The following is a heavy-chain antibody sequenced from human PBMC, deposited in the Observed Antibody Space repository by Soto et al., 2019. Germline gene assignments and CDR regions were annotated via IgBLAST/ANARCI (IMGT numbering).Heavy chain of an antibody. CDR1: GFTFSSYG. CDR2: IWYDGSNK. Sequence: GGSLRLSCAASGFTFSSYGMHWVRQAPGKGLEWVAVIWYDGSNKYYADSVKGRFTISRDNSKNTLYLQMNSLRAEDTAVYYCARDAHMVRGVTSWFDPWGQGTLVTVSS. D-gene: IGHD3-10*01. J-gene: IGHJ5*02. CDR3: ARDAHMVRGVTSWFDP. V-gene: IGHV3-33*01.